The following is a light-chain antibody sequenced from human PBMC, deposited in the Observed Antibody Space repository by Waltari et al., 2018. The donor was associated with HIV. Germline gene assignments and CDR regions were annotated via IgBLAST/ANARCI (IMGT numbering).Light chain of an antibody. Sequence: QSVLTQPPSASGTPGQRVTISCSGRSSNIGINSVNWYQQFPGTAPKLLIYTNSCRPLGVPKRFSFSNSGTSASLAISRLQSEDEADYYCESCDYSLNGVVFGGWTMLTVL. CDR2: TNS. CDR1: SSNIGINS. CDR3: ESCDYSLNGVV. J-gene: IGLJ2*01. V-gene: IGLV1-44*01.